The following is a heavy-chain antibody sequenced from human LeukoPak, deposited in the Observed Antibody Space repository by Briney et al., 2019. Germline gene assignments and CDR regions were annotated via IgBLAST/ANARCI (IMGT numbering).Heavy chain of an antibody. V-gene: IGHV3-23*01. D-gene: IGHD6-6*01. CDR2: ISGSGRST. CDR3: AKGHLVRGEFDY. Sequence: GGSLRLSCAASGFTFSRYDMSWVRQAPGKGVEWVIAISGSGRSTYYADSVKGRFTISIDNSKNTLYLQMNSLRAEDTAVYYCAKGHLVRGEFDYWGQGTLVTVSS. J-gene: IGHJ4*02. CDR1: GFTFSRYD.